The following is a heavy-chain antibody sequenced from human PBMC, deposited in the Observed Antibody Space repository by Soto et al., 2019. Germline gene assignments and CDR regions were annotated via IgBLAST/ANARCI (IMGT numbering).Heavy chain of an antibody. Sequence: GGSLRLSCAASGFTFSAYVMSWVRQAPGKGLEWVSSITSSGGGTYYADSVKGRFTVSRDNSKNTVYLQMNSLRDEDTAVYYCAKLTEAWGQGTLVTVSS. V-gene: IGHV3-23*01. CDR2: ITSSGGGT. CDR3: AKLTEA. D-gene: IGHD3-16*01. CDR1: GFTFSAYV. J-gene: IGHJ4*02.